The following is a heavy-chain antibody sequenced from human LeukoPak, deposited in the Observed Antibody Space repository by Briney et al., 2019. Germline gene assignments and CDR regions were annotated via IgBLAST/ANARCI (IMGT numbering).Heavy chain of an antibody. CDR1: GYTFTSYY. Sequence: ASVKVSRKASGYTFTSYYMHWVRQAPGQGLEWRGLINPTGGSTGYAQKFQGRVTMTRDMSTRTDYMELSSLRSEDTAIYYCARDNSVGDNAWWFDPWGQGTLVTVSS. CDR2: INPTGGST. J-gene: IGHJ5*02. CDR3: ARDNSVGDNAWWFDP. V-gene: IGHV1-46*01. D-gene: IGHD1-26*01.